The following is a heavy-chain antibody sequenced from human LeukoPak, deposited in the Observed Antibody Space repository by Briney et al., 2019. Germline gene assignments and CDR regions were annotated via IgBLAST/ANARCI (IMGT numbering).Heavy chain of an antibody. Sequence: ASVKVSCKASGYTFSDYYMHWVRQAPGQGLEWMGWINSNSGGTNYAQKFQGRVTMTRDTSISTAYMELRSLRSDDTAVYYCARAGHGDYLDYWGQGTLVTVSS. D-gene: IGHD4-17*01. J-gene: IGHJ4*02. V-gene: IGHV1-2*02. CDR3: ARAGHGDYLDY. CDR1: GYTFSDYY. CDR2: INSNSGGT.